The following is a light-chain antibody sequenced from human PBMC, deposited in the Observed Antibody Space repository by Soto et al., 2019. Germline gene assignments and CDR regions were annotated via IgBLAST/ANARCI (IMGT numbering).Light chain of an antibody. CDR2: KAS. CDR1: QSISSW. CDR3: QQYNSYPYT. J-gene: IGKJ2*01. V-gene: IGKV1-5*03. Sequence: DIPMTQSPSTLSTSVGDRVTITCRASQSISSWLAWYQQKPGKAPNLLIYKASSLESGVPSRFSGSGSGTEFTLTISSLQPDDFATYYCQQYNSYPYTFGRGTKLEIQ.